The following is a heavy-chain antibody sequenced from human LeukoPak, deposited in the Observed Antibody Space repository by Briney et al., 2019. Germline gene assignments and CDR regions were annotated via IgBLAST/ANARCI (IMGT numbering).Heavy chain of an antibody. J-gene: IGHJ4*02. V-gene: IGHV4-59*01. D-gene: IGHD3-3*01. Sequence: SETLSLTCTVSGGSISSYYWSWIRQPPGKGLEWIGYIYYSGSTNYNPSLKSRVTISVDTSKNQLSLKLSSVTAADTAVYYCASGSSYDFWSGYYLGPFDYWGQGTLVTVSS. CDR2: IYYSGST. CDR3: ASGSSYDFWSGYYLGPFDY. CDR1: GGSISSYY.